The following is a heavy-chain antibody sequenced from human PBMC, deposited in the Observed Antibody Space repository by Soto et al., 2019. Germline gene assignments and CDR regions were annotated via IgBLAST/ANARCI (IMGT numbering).Heavy chain of an antibody. CDR3: AKDLRQSSSSPNWFDP. J-gene: IGHJ5*02. D-gene: IGHD6-6*01. Sequence: GGSLRLSCAASGFTFSSYGMHWVRQAPGKGLEWVAVISYDGSNKYYADSVKGRFTISRDNSKNTLYLQMNSLRAEDTAVYYCAKDLRQSSSSPNWFDPWGQGTLVTVSS. CDR1: GFTFSSYG. V-gene: IGHV3-30*18. CDR2: ISYDGSNK.